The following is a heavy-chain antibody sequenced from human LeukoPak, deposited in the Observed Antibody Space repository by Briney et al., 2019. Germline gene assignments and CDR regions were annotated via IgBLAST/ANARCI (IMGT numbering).Heavy chain of an antibody. CDR1: RFAFSNYW. Sequence: PGGSLTLSCITSRFAFSNYWMYWVRQAPGKGLEWVSRIKSDGSGITYSDAVEGRFTISRDNFKNTLYLQMNSLRDEDTAVYYCVRGQTIDYWGQGTLVTVSS. CDR2: IKSDGSGI. CDR3: VRGQTIDY. V-gene: IGHV3-74*03. J-gene: IGHJ4*02. D-gene: IGHD3-3*01.